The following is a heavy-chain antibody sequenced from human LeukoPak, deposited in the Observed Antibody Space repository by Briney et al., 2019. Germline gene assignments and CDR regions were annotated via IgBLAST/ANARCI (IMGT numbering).Heavy chain of an antibody. CDR1: GFTVSINY. CDR3: ARGETSSYDY. D-gene: IGHD2-2*01. V-gene: IGHV3-53*01. Sequence: GGSLRVSCAASGFTVSINYMSWVRQAPGKGLEWVSVIYRGGNTYHADSVKGRFTISRDNSKNTVYLQMNSLRAEDTAVYYCARGETSSYDYWGQGTLVIVSA. J-gene: IGHJ4*02. CDR2: IYRGGNT.